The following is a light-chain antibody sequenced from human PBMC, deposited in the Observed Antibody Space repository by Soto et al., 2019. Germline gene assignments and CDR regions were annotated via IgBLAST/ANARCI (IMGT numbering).Light chain of an antibody. Sequence: EVVMTQSPAILPASPGGRVTLSCRASQSVNSNYFAWYQQKPGQAPRLLIYGASSRATGIPDRFSGSGSGTDFTLTISRLEPEDFAVYYCQQYGSSLFTFGPGTKVDIK. J-gene: IGKJ3*01. CDR2: GAS. CDR1: QSVNSNY. CDR3: QQYGSSLFT. V-gene: IGKV3-20*01.